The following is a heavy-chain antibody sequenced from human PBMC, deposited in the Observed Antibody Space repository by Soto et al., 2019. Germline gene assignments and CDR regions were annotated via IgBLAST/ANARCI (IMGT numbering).Heavy chain of an antibody. D-gene: IGHD3-3*01. CDR3: ARGRYDFWSGYFQYYYYYYGMDV. Sequence: PSETLSLTCAVSGGSISSGGYSWSWIRHPPGKGLEWIGYIYHSGSTYYNPSLKSRVTISVDRSKNQFSLKLSSVTAADTAVYYCARGRYDFWSGYFQYYYYYYGMDVWGQGTTVTVSS. J-gene: IGHJ6*02. CDR1: GGSISSGGYS. V-gene: IGHV4-30-2*01. CDR2: IYHSGST.